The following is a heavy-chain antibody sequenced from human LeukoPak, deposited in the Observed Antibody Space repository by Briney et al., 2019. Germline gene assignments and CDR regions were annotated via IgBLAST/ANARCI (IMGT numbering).Heavy chain of an antibody. Sequence: ASVTVSFTPSVSTFTIYGIGWVRQAPGQGLGWLGWVPSHSRKIKYEHNFQGRVTMTMDTSTSTAYMELRSLRSDDTAIYYCARGELRNDYGDFGFDYWGQGTLVTVSA. CDR2: VPSHSRKI. D-gene: IGHD4-17*01. V-gene: IGHV1-18*01. CDR1: VSTFTIYG. CDR3: ARGELRNDYGDFGFDY. J-gene: IGHJ4*02.